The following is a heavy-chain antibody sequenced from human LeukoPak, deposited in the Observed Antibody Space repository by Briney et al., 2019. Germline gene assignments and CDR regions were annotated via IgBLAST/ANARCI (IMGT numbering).Heavy chain of an antibody. V-gene: IGHV3-7*01. CDR2: IKQDGSEK. CDR3: ARDTYDSSGYYAHLDY. CDR1: GFTFSSYW. Sequence: GGSLRLSCAASGFTFSSYWMSWVRQAPGKGLEWVANIKQDGSEKYYVDSVKGRFTISRDNAKNSLYLQMSSLRAEDTAVYYCARDTYDSSGYYAHLDYWGQGTLVTVPS. D-gene: IGHD3-22*01. J-gene: IGHJ4*02.